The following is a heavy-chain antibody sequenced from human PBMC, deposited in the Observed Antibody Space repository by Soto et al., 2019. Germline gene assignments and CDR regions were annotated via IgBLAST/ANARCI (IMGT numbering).Heavy chain of an antibody. CDR1: GDSVSSSSAV. CDR3: SRGMGEVTPNFDS. J-gene: IGHJ4*02. CDR2: TYYRSKWYN. D-gene: IGHD1-26*01. V-gene: IGHV6-1*01. Sequence: PSQTLSLTCAISGDSVSSSSAVWNWTRQSPSRGLEWLGRTYYRSKWYNEYALSVKSRIIINPDTPKNQFSLQLNSVTPEDTALYYCSRGMGEVTPNFDSLRQGSMVTGSS.